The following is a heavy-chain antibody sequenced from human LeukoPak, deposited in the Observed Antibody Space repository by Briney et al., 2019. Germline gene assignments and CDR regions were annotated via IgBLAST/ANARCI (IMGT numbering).Heavy chain of an antibody. V-gene: IGHV4-34*01. D-gene: IGHD4-23*01. CDR3: ATFQTVGYYFDY. J-gene: IGHJ4*02. CDR2: INHGGST. Sequence: PSETLSLTCAVYGGSFGGYYWSWIRQPPGKGLEWIGEINHGGSTNYNPSLKSRVTVSLDTSKNHFSLQLSSVTAADTAVYYCATFQTVGYYFDYWGQGTLVTVSS. CDR1: GGSFGGYY.